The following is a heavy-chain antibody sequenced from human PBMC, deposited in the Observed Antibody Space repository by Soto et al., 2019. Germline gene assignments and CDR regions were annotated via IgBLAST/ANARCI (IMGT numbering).Heavy chain of an antibody. Sequence: SETLSLTCAVYGGSFSGYYWSWIRQPPGKGLEWIGEINHSGSTNYNPSLKSRVTISVDTSKNQFSLKLSSVTAADTAVYYCAGGGLNGLLCLGEPLYFDSGGEEPLLTFPS. D-gene: IGHD3-16*01. CDR2: INHSGST. CDR3: AGGGLNGLLCLGEPLYFDS. V-gene: IGHV4-34*01. CDR1: GGSFSGYY. J-gene: IGHJ4*02.